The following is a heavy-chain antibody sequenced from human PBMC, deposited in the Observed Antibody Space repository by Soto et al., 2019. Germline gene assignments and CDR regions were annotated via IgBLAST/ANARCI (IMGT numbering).Heavy chain of an antibody. CDR2: INSDGSST. CDR1: GFTFSSYW. D-gene: IGHD5-12*01. J-gene: IGHJ3*02. Sequence: LRLSCAASGFTFSSYWMHWVRQAPGKGLVWVSRINSDGSSTSYADSVKGRFTISRDNAKNTLYLQMNSLRAEDTAVYYCARDLLLSRGYDLNAFDIWGQGTMVTVSS. V-gene: IGHV3-74*01. CDR3: ARDLLLSRGYDLNAFDI.